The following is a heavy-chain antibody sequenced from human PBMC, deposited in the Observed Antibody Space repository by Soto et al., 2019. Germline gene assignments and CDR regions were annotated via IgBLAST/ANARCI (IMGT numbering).Heavy chain of an antibody. D-gene: IGHD4-17*01. Sequence: QVQLQESGPGLVKPSQTLSLTCTVSGGSISSGGYYWSWIRQHPGKGLEWIGYIYYSGSTYYNPSLKTRVTISVDTSKNQFSLKLSSVTAADTSVYYCARDSPTVTNDYYYYYYMHVWGKGTTVTVSS. CDR1: GGSISSGGYY. V-gene: IGHV4-31*03. CDR3: ARDSPTVTNDYYYYYYMHV. J-gene: IGHJ6*03. CDR2: IYYSGST.